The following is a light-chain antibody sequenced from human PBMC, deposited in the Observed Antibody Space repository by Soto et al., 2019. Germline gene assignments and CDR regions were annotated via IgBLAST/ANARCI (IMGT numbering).Light chain of an antibody. CDR2: VAS. J-gene: IGKJ1*01. Sequence: EIVLTQSPDTLSLSPGEGATLSCRASQSLINNYLAWYQQRPGQAPRLLFYVASNRATGVPDRFSGSGSGTDFTLTISRLEPEDFAVYYCHHYAGSPRTFGQGTKVEIK. V-gene: IGKV3-20*01. CDR3: HHYAGSPRT. CDR1: QSLINNY.